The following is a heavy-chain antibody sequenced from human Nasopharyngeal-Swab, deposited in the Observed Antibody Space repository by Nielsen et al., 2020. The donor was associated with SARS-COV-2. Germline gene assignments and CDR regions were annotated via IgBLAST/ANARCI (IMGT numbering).Heavy chain of an antibody. Sequence: SETLSLTCTVSGGSVSSGSYYWSWIRQPPGKGLEWIGYIYYSGSTNYNPSLKSRVTISVDTSKNQFSLKLSFVTAAATAVYYCARDHYGSGSPSMDVWGQGTTVTVSS. D-gene: IGHD3-10*01. CDR2: IYYSGST. CDR3: ARDHYGSGSPSMDV. CDR1: GGSVSSGSYY. V-gene: IGHV4-61*01. J-gene: IGHJ6*02.